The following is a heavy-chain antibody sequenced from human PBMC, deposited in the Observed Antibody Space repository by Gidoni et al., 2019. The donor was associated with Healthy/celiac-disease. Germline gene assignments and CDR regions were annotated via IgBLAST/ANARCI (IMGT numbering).Heavy chain of an antibody. V-gene: IGHV3-30*18. CDR3: AKDFDYGDHGAFDY. D-gene: IGHD4-17*01. CDR1: GFTFSSYG. J-gene: IGHJ4*02. CDR2: ISYDGSNK. Sequence: QVQLVESGGGVVQPGRSLRLSCAASGFTFSSYGMHWVRQAPGKGLEWVAVISYDGSNKYYADSVKGRFTISRDNSKNTLYLQMNSLRAEDTAVYYCAKDFDYGDHGAFDYWGQGTLVTVSS.